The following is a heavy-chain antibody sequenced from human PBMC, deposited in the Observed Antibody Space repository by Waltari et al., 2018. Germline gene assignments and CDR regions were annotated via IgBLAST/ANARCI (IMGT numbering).Heavy chain of an antibody. V-gene: IGHV3-30*04. Sequence: QVQLVESGGGVVQPGGSLRLSCAASEFTFSSYALHWFRQAPGKGVEWVGIISNKGRNLDYLDSVKGRCTISRDKAKMTVYMEMNRLTVEDTCVYYWARDYCDRPNCHGMDVWGQGTTVTV. CDR3: ARDYCDRPNCHGMDV. CDR2: ISNKGRNL. CDR1: EFTFSSYA. D-gene: IGHD3-22*01. J-gene: IGHJ6*02.